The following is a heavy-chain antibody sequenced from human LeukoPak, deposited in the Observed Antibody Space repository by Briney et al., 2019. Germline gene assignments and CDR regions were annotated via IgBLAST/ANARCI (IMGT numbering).Heavy chain of an antibody. CDR2: IWSDGSKK. J-gene: IGHJ4*02. V-gene: IGHV3-33*01. CDR3: ARDLTTYFDY. Sequence: PGGSLRLSCAASGFTFSHCGMHWVRQAPGKGLEWVALIWSDGSKKYYSDSVNGRFTVSRDNSKDTLYLQMNMVRAEDTALYYCARDLTTYFDYWGPGTLVTVSS. CDR1: GFTFSHCG. D-gene: IGHD3-9*01.